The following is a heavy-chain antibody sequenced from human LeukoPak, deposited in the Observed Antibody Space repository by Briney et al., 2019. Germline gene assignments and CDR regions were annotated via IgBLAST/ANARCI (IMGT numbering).Heavy chain of an antibody. D-gene: IGHD5-12*01. V-gene: IGHV3-23*01. CDR3: AKDLRFRATRLAAMGTHAFDM. J-gene: IGHJ3*02. Sequence: PGGSLRLSCAASGFTLSCYAMRWVRQAPGKGLEWVAAISGSGGSTYYADSVTGRFTISRDNSKKTVYLQMNSLRAEDTALHYFAKDLRFRATRLAAMGTHAFDMWGQGTVVTVFS. CDR1: GFTLSCYA. CDR2: ISGSGGST.